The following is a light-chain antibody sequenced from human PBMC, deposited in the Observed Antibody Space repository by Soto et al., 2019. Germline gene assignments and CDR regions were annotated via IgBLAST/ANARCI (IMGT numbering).Light chain of an antibody. CDR3: KRYDSLPPT. V-gene: IGKV1-33*01. Sequence: DIQMTQSPSSLSASVGDRVTITCQASQDISNYLNWYQQKPGKAPKLLIYDASNLETGVPSRFSGSGSGTDLTFTISSLLPEDIATYYCKRYDSLPPTFGGGTKVEIK. CDR1: QDISNY. CDR2: DAS. J-gene: IGKJ4*01.